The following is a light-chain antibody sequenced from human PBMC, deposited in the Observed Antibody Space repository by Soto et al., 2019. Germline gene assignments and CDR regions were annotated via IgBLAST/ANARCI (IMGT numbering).Light chain of an antibody. Sequence: DISLSQLGAPFYASFGDRVPITWRVSKGISTYLSWYQQIPGKAPKLPNSATSTVQSVVPARFSATGSVTQFTLTISTLQTENIATYFFQGSYSIPACSVGRGTKVDIK. CDR2: ATS. CDR1: KGISTY. CDR3: QGSYSIPACS. J-gene: IGKJ1*01. V-gene: IGKV1-39*01.